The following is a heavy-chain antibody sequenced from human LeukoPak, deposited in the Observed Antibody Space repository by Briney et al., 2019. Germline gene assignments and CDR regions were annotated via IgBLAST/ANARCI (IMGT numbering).Heavy chain of an antibody. CDR1: GYTFSNYD. J-gene: IGHJ6*02. CDR3: ARGGTRYCASTSCSDYYYYGVDV. V-gene: IGHV1-8*01. Sequence: ASVKVSCKASGYTFSNYDINWVRQAYGQGLEWMGWMNPNSANTGYAQKFQGRVTMTTNTSINTAYMELSSLRSEDTALYYCARGGTRYCASTSCSDYYYYGVDVWGQGTTVTVSS. CDR2: MNPNSANT. D-gene: IGHD2-2*01.